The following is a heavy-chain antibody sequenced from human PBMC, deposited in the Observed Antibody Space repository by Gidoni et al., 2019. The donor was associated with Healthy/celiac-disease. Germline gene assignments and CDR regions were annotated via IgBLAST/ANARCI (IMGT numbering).Heavy chain of an antibody. CDR2: IYYSGST. D-gene: IGHD3-3*01. CDR3: ARQRGRFWSGYYSTGYYGMDV. CDR1: GGSISRSSYY. J-gene: IGHJ6*02. Sequence: QLQLQESGPGLVKPSETLSLTCTVSGGSISRSSYYWGWIRQPPGTGLEWIGSIYYSGSTYYNPSLKSRVTISVDTSKNQFSLKLSSVTAADTAVYYCARQRGRFWSGYYSTGYYGMDVWGQGTTVTVSS. V-gene: IGHV4-39*01.